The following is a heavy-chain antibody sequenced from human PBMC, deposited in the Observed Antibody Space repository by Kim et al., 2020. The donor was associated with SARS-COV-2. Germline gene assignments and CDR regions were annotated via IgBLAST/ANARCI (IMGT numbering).Heavy chain of an antibody. J-gene: IGHJ3*01. CDR2: IIPTIGVV. V-gene: IGHV1-69*10. D-gene: IGHD3-3*01. Sequence: SVKVSCKASGCTLGSYGLNWVRQAPGQGLEWMGGIIPTIGVVPYAQKFQGRLTITADASMNTAYMDLSSLRFEDTATYYCAREVGGYGFSVWCRGRMV. CDR1: GCTLGSYG. CDR3: AREVGGYGFSV.